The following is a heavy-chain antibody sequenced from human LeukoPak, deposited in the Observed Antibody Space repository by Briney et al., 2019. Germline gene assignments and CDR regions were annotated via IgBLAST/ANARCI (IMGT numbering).Heavy chain of an antibody. V-gene: IGHV3-9*01. J-gene: IGHJ3*02. CDR1: GFTFDDYA. D-gene: IGHD3-22*01. CDR2: IDWNSYSI. Sequence: GGSLRLSCAASGFTFDDYAMHWVRQVPGKGLEWVSSIDWNSYSIGYADSVKGRFTISRDNAKNSLYLQMNSLRAEDTAVYYCASPWGVSSGYAFDIWGQGTMVTVSS. CDR3: ASPWGVSSGYAFDI.